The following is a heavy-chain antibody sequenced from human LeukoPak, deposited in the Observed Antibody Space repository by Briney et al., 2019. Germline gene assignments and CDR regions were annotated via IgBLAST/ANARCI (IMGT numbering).Heavy chain of an antibody. CDR2: ISGSGGST. J-gene: IGHJ6*02. Sequence: GGSLRLSCAASGFTFSSYAMGWVRQAPGKGLEWVSAISGSGGSTYYADSVKGRFTISRDNSKNTLYLQMNSLRAEDTAVYYCAKDVQAYYYDSSGYPSIVMDVWGQGTTVTVSS. CDR3: AKDVQAYYYDSSGYPSIVMDV. CDR1: GFTFSSYA. D-gene: IGHD3-22*01. V-gene: IGHV3-23*01.